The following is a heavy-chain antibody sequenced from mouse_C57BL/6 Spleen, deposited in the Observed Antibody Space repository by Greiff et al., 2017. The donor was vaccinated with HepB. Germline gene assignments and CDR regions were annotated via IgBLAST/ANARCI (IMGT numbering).Heavy chain of an antibody. CDR2: ISYSGST. V-gene: IGHV3-8*01. CDR3: ARENTAQAYYFDY. CDR1: GYSITSDY. D-gene: IGHD3-2*02. Sequence: EVQLVESGPGLAKPSQTLSLTCSVTGYSITSDYRNWIRKFPGNKLEYMGYISYSGSTYYNPSLKSRISITRDTSKNQYYLQLNSVTTEDTATYYCARENTAQAYYFDYWGQGTTLTVSS. J-gene: IGHJ2*01.